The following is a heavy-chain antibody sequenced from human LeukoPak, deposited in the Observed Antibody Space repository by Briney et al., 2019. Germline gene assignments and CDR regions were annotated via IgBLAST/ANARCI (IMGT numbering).Heavy chain of an antibody. V-gene: IGHV1-18*01. CDR3: ARDSVHHYCDSSGPPRPLDY. Sequence: ASVKVSCKASGYTFTSYGISWVRQAPGQGLEWMGWISAYNGNTNYAQKLQGRVTMTTDTSTSTAYMELRSLRSDDTAVYYCARDSVHHYCDSSGPPRPLDYWGQGTLVTVSS. CDR2: ISAYNGNT. D-gene: IGHD3-22*01. J-gene: IGHJ4*02. CDR1: GYTFTSYG.